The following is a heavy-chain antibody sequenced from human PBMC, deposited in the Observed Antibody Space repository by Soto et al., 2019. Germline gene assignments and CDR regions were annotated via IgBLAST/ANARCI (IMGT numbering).Heavy chain of an antibody. D-gene: IGHD5-18*01. CDR1: GGSISSGNYY. CDR3: DRASPVVTDV. J-gene: IGHJ6*02. Sequence: QVQLQESGPGLVKPSQTLSLTCTVSGGSISSGNYYWSWIRQPPGKGLEWIGYIFYSGTTYYNPSLKSRVTISVDTSKNQFSPKLISVTAADTAVYYCDRASPVVTDVWGQGTTVTVSS. V-gene: IGHV4-30-4*01. CDR2: IFYSGTT.